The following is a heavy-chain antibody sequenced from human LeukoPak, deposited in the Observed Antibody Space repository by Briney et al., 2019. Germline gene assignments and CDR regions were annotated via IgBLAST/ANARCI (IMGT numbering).Heavy chain of an antibody. Sequence: SETLSLTCAVYGGSFSGYYWSWIRQPPGKRLEWIGEINHSGSTNYNPSLKSRVTISVDTSKNQFSLKLSSVTAADTAVYYCARRYGSGSYFPPGWGQGTLVTVSS. D-gene: IGHD3-10*01. V-gene: IGHV4-34*01. CDR2: INHSGST. J-gene: IGHJ4*02. CDR1: GGSFSGYY. CDR3: ARRYGSGSYFPPG.